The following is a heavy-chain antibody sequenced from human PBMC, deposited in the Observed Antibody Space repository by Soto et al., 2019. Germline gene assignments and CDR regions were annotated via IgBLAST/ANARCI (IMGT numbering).Heavy chain of an antibody. V-gene: IGHV3-30*18. J-gene: IGHJ6*02. D-gene: IGHD6-19*01. CDR1: GFTFSSYG. Sequence: LRLSCAASGFTFSSYGMHWVRQAPGKGLEWVAVISYDGRNKYYADAVKGRFTISRDNSKDTLYLQMSSLRAEDTAVYYCVKDGSSGWPYFYDMDVWGQGTTVTVSS. CDR3: VKDGSSGWPYFYDMDV. CDR2: ISYDGRNK.